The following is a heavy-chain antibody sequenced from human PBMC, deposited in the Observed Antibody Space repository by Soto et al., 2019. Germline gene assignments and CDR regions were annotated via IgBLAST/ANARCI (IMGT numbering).Heavy chain of an antibody. V-gene: IGHV4-31*03. CDR2: IYYSGST. Sequence: SETLSLTCTVSCGSISSGGYYWSWIRQHPGKGLEWIGYIYYSGSTYYNPSLKSRVTISVDTSKNQFSLKLSSVTAADTAVYYCAATLKGLRFAPYYYYGMDVWGQGTTVTVSS. D-gene: IGHD3-3*01. J-gene: IGHJ6*02. CDR3: AATLKGLRFAPYYYYGMDV. CDR1: CGSISSGGYY.